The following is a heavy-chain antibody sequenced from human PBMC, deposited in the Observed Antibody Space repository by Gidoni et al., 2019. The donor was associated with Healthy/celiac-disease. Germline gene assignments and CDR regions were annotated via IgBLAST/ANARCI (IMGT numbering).Heavy chain of an antibody. Sequence: STNYNPSLKSRVTISVDTSKNQFSLKLSSVTAADTAVYYCASRIYYYDSSGYYYEFDYWGQGTLVTVSS. CDR3: ASRIYYYDSSGYYYEFDY. V-gene: IGHV4-34*01. D-gene: IGHD3-22*01. J-gene: IGHJ4*02. CDR2: ST.